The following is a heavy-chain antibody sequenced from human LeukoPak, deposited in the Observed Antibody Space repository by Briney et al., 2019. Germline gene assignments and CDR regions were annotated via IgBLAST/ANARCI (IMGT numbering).Heavy chain of an antibody. Sequence: PGRSLRLSCAASGFTFSSYGMHWVRQAPGKGLEWVAAISYDGSNKYYADSVKGRFTISRDNSKNTLYLQMNSLRAEDTAVYYCAKEGGILTGYYATLFDYWGQGTLVTVSS. V-gene: IGHV3-30*18. J-gene: IGHJ4*02. D-gene: IGHD3-9*01. CDR3: AKEGGILTGYYATLFDY. CDR2: ISYDGSNK. CDR1: GFTFSSYG.